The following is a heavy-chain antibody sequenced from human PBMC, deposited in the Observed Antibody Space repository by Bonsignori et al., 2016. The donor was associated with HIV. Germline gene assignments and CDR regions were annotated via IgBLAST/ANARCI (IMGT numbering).Heavy chain of an antibody. CDR2: ISSSSSTI. CDR3: ARASKKSIAAAGTRGWFDP. V-gene: IGHV3-48*02. J-gene: IGHJ5*02. D-gene: IGHD6-13*01. Sequence: WIRQPPGKGLEWVSYISSSSSTIYYADSVKGRFTISRDNAKNSLYLQMNSLRDEDTAVYYCARASKKSIAAAGTRGWFDPWGQGTLVTVSS.